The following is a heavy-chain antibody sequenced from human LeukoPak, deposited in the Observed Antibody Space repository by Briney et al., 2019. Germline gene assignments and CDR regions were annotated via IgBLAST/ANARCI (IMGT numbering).Heavy chain of an antibody. V-gene: IGHV3-23*01. CDR3: ARRATVVTPAGFDI. D-gene: IGHD4-23*01. CDR2: ISGGGDIT. Sequence: GRSLRLSCAASGFTFSSYAMHWVCQAPGRGPECVSAISGGGDITKYADSVKDRFTISRDNSRNTLYLQMNGLRGEDTAVYYCARRATVVTPAGFDIWGQGTMVTVSS. CDR1: GFTFSSYA. J-gene: IGHJ3*02.